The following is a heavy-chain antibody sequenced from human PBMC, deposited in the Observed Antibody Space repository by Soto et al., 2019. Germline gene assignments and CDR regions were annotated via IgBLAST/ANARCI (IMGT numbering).Heavy chain of an antibody. V-gene: IGHV3-30*18. CDR3: AKGDYTDHYYGMDV. D-gene: IGHD4-4*01. J-gene: IGHJ6*02. CDR2: ISYDGSNK. CDR1: GFTFSSYG. Sequence: AGVLRLSCAASGFTFSSYGMHWVRQAPGKGLEWVAVISYDGSNKYYADSVKGRFTISRDNSKNTLYLQMNSLRAEDTAVYYCAKGDYTDHYYGMDVWGQGTTVTVSS.